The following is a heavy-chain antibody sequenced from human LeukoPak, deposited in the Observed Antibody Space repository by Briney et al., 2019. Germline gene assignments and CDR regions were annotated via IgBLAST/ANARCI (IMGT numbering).Heavy chain of an antibody. V-gene: IGHV3-9*01. CDR1: GLTFDDYA. Sequence: PGRSLRLSCAAAGLTFDDYAMHLVRHAPGKGLEWVSGISWNSGSIGYADSVKGRFTISRDNAKNSLYLQMNSLRAEDTALYYCAKDMTEMATIPDYWGQGTLVTVSS. CDR2: ISWNSGSI. CDR3: AKDMTEMATIPDY. J-gene: IGHJ4*02. D-gene: IGHD5-12*01.